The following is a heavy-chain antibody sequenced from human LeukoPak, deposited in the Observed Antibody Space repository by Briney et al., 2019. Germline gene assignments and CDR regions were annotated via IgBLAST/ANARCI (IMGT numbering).Heavy chain of an antibody. CDR1: GGSISSGSYY. CDR3: ARDRVGEQWLVIAFDI. J-gene: IGHJ3*02. CDR2: INHSGST. D-gene: IGHD6-19*01. Sequence: SETLSLTCTVSGGSISSGSYYWSWIRQPPGKGLKWIGEINHSGSTNYNPSLKSRVTISVDTSKNQFSLKLSSVTAADTAVYYCARDRVGEQWLVIAFDIWGQGTMVTVSS. V-gene: IGHV4-39*07.